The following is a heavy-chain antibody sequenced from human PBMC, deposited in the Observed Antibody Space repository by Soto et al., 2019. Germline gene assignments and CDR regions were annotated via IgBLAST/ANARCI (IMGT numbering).Heavy chain of an antibody. J-gene: IGHJ6*02. CDR1: GYSFTSYW. CDR2: IYPGDSDT. Sequence: GESLKISCKGSGYSFTSYWIGWVRQMPGKGLEWMGIIYPGDSDTRYSLSFQGQVTISADKSISTAYLQWSSLKASDTAMYYCARVPGYSYGDYYYYDGMDVWGQGTTVTVSS. CDR3: ARVPGYSYGDYYYYDGMDV. D-gene: IGHD5-18*01. V-gene: IGHV5-51*01.